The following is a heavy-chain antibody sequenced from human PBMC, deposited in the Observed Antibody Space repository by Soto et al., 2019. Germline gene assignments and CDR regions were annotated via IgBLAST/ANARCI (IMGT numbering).Heavy chain of an antibody. CDR2: VYSSGSA. Sequence: PSETLSLTCTVSRGSISSYFWTWIRQPAGKGLEWIGRVYSSGSANYNASLKSRVTMSVDTSKNHFSLKLTSVTAADTGVYYCARASPFLRRFNYGPIDLWGPGTLVTVSS. D-gene: IGHD3-10*01. CDR3: ARASPFLRRFNYGPIDL. J-gene: IGHJ4*02. CDR1: RGSISSYF. V-gene: IGHV4-4*07.